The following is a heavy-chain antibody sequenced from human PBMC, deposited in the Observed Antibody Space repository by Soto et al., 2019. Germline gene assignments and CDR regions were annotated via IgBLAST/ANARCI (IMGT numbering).Heavy chain of an antibody. J-gene: IGHJ4*02. CDR2: IYYSGKT. CDR1: GDSISSYY. CDR3: ARLIHCLTTACYFGY. V-gene: IGHV4-39*01. Sequence: SETLSLTCAVSGDSISSYYCMWIRQPPGKGLEWIGSIYYSGKTYYNPSLKSRVTISVDTSKNQFSLKLSSVTAADTTVYYCARLIHCLTTACYFGYWGQGTLVTVSS. D-gene: IGHD3-22*01.